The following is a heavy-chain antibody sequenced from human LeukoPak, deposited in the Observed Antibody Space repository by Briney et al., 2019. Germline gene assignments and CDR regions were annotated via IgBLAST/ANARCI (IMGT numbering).Heavy chain of an antibody. J-gene: IGHJ4*02. CDR1: GFTFSSYA. CDR2: ISGSGGST. D-gene: IGHD6-13*01. CDR3: AKVESRSTAAAGRY. V-gene: IGHV3-23*01. Sequence: PGGSLRLSCAASGFTFSSYAMSWVRQAPGKGLEWVSAISGSGGSTYYADSVKGRFTISRDNSKNTLYLQMNSLRAEDTAVYYCAKVESRSTAAAGRYWGQGTLVTVSS.